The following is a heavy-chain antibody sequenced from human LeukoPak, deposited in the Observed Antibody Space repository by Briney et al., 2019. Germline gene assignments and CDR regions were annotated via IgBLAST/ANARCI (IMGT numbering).Heavy chain of an antibody. CDR3: ALGGGYYLEYFQH. D-gene: IGHD3-22*01. V-gene: IGHV3-30*04. Sequence: GGSLRLSCAASGGTFSSYAMHWVRQAPGKGLEWVAVISYDGSNKYYADSVEGRFTISRDNSKNTLYLQMNSLRAEDTAVYYCALGGGYYLEYFQHWGQGTLVTVSS. CDR1: GGTFSSYA. J-gene: IGHJ1*01. CDR2: ISYDGSNK.